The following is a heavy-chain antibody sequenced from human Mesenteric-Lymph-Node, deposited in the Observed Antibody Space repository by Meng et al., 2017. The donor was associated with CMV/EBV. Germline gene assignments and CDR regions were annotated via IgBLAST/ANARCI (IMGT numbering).Heavy chain of an antibody. V-gene: IGHV4-39*01. D-gene: IGHD3-10*01. Sequence: SETLSLTCTVSGGSISSSNFYWGWIRQPPGKGLEWIGYMYYSGNTYYNPSLKGRVTMSKDTSKNQFSLKLNSVTAADTAVYYCARGSLNYYGSGSYYLPWGQGTLVTVSS. CDR2: MYYSGNT. CDR3: ARGSLNYYGSGSYYLP. CDR1: GGSISSSNFY. J-gene: IGHJ4*02.